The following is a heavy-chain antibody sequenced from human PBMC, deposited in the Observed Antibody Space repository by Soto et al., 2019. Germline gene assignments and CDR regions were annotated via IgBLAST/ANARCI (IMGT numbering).Heavy chain of an antibody. CDR3: ARGGIGSSGWHIYWYFDL. CDR1: GFTFSSYE. V-gene: IGHV3-48*03. CDR2: ISSSGSTI. Sequence: GGSLRLSCAASGFTFSSYEMNWVRQAPGKGLEWVSYISSSGSTIYYADSVKGRFTISRDNAKNSLYLQMNSLRAEDTAVYYCARGGIGSSGWHIYWYFDLWGRGTLVTSPQ. J-gene: IGHJ2*01. D-gene: IGHD6-19*01.